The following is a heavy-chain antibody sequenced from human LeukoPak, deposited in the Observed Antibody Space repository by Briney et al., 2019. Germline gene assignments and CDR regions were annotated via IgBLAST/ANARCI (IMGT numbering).Heavy chain of an antibody. CDR1: GFTFSSYD. CDR3: ANDIVDTRRGVFDY. D-gene: IGHD5-12*01. J-gene: IGHJ4*02. CDR2: ISGSGGST. V-gene: IGHV3-23*01. Sequence: QTGGSLRLSCVASGFTFSSYDMSWVRQAPGKGLEWVSAISGSGGSTYYADSVKGRFTISRDNSKNTLYLQMNSLRAEDTAVYYCANDIVDTRRGVFDYWGQGTLVTVSS.